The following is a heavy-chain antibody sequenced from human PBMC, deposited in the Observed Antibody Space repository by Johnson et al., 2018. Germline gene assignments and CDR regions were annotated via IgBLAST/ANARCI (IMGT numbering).Heavy chain of an antibody. J-gene: IGHJ1*01. CDR2: ISYDGSNK. V-gene: IGHV3-30-3*01. Sequence: QVQLVQAGGGVVQPGRSLRLSCAASGFTFSSYAMHWVRQAPGKGREWVAVISYDGSNKYYADSVKGRFTISRDHSKNTLYLQMNRLRAEDTAVYYCARDTELDYYDSSGYYLGYFQHWGQGTLVTVSS. D-gene: IGHD3-22*01. CDR1: GFTFSSYA. CDR3: ARDTELDYYDSSGYYLGYFQH.